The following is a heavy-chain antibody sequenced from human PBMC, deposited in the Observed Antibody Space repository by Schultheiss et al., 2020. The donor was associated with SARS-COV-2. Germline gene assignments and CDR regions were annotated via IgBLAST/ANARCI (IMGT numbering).Heavy chain of an antibody. V-gene: IGHV3-11*01. J-gene: IGHJ4*02. Sequence: LSLTCAVYGGSFSGYYWSWIRQPPGKGLEWVSAISGSGGSTYYSDSVKGRFTISRDNAKNSLYLQMNSLRAEDTAVYYCARDRDYGGNSAFGYWGQGTLVTVSS. D-gene: IGHD4-23*01. CDR1: GGSFSGYY. CDR3: ARDRDYGGNSAFGY. CDR2: ISGSGGST.